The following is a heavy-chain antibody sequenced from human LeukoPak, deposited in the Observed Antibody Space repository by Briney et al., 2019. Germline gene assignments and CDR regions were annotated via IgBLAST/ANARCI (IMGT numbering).Heavy chain of an antibody. Sequence: PSGTLSLTCTVSGGSISSYYWSWIRQPPGKGLEWIGYIYYSGSTNYNPSLKSRVTISVDTSKNQFSLKLSSVTAADTAVYYCARFRVITGYFDYWGQGTLVTVSS. V-gene: IGHV4-59*08. D-gene: IGHD3-22*01. CDR3: ARFRVITGYFDY. CDR1: GGSISSYY. J-gene: IGHJ4*02. CDR2: IYYSGST.